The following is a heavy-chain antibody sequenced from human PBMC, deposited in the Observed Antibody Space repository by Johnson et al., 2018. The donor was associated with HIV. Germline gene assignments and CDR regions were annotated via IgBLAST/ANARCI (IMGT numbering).Heavy chain of an antibody. CDR2: VSAGGDNT. CDR3: AREGEGYSSSWYDAFDI. Sequence: VQLVESGGGLVQPGGSLRLSCAASGFTFSSYAMDWVRQTPGTGLAWVSAVSAGGDNTYYAASVKGRFTISRDNSKNTLYLQMNSLRAEDTAVYYCAREGEGYSSSWYDAFDIWGQGTMVTVSS. J-gene: IGHJ3*02. CDR1: GFTFSSYA. V-gene: IGHV3-23*04. D-gene: IGHD6-13*01.